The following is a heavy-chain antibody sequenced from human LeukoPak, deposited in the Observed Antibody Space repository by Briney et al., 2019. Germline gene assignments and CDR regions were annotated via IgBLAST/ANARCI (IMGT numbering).Heavy chain of an antibody. V-gene: IGHV3-48*04. CDR3: ARSITFDY. CDR1: GFTFSSYS. D-gene: IGHD3-10*01. CDR2: ISSSGSTI. J-gene: IGHJ4*02. Sequence: PGGSLRLSCAASGFTFSSYSMNWVRQTPGKGLKWVSYISSSGSTIYYADYVKGRFTISRDNAKNSLYLQMNSLRAEDTAVYFCARSITFDYWGQGTLVTVSS.